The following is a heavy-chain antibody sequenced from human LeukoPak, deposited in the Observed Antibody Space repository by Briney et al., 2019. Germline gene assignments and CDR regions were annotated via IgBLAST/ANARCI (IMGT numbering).Heavy chain of an antibody. CDR1: GFTFSSYG. D-gene: IGHD6-13*01. CDR3: ARDPAAAGARGYFDY. V-gene: IGHV3-33*01. J-gene: IGHJ4*02. CDR2: IWYDGSNK. Sequence: GRSLRLSCAASGFTFSSYGMHWVRQAPGKGLEWVAVIWYDGSNKYYADSVKGRFTISRDNSKNTLYLQMNSLRAEDTAVYYCARDPAAAGARGYFDYWGQGTLVTVSS.